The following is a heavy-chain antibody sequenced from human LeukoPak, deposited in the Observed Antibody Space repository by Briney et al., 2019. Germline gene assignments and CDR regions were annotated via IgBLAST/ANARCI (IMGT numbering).Heavy chain of an antibody. D-gene: IGHD6-19*01. J-gene: IGHJ4*02. CDR3: ARDSYSSGWYTDY. Sequence: GGSLRLSCTASGFTFTGYTMNWVRQTPGKGLEWVSSISSNTLYIYYADSVKGRFTISRDNAKNSLFLQMNSLRAEDTAVYYCARDSYSSGWYTDYWGQGILVTVSS. CDR1: GFTFTGYT. V-gene: IGHV3-21*04. CDR2: ISSNTLYI.